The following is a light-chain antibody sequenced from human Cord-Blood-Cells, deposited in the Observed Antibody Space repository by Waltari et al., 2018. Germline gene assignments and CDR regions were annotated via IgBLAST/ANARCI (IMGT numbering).Light chain of an antibody. CDR2: DAS. Sequence: DIQMTQSPSSLSASVGDRVTITCQASPDISNYLNWYQQKPGKAPKLLIYDASNLETGVPSRFSGSGSGTDFTFAISSLQPEGIATYYCQQYDNLLTVGGGTKVEIK. J-gene: IGKJ4*01. CDR3: QQYDNLLT. CDR1: PDISNY. V-gene: IGKV1-33*01.